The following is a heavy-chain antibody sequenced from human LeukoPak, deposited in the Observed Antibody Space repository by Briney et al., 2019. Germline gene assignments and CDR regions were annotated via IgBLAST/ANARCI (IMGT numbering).Heavy chain of an antibody. CDR1: GFTFSGSA. D-gene: IGHD6-6*01. CDR3: TRHGYSSSSENYDYYYYYMDV. CDR2: IRSKANSYAT. V-gene: IGHV3-73*01. J-gene: IGHJ6*03. Sequence: PGGSLRLSCAASGFTFSGSAMHWVRQASGKGLEWVGRIRSKANSYATAYAASVKGRFTISRDDSKNTAYLQMNSLKTEDTAVYYCTRHGYSSSSENYDYYYYYMDVWGKGTTVTVSS.